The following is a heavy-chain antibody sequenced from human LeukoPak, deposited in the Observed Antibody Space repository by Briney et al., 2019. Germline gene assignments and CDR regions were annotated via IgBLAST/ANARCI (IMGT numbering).Heavy chain of an antibody. V-gene: IGHV5-51*01. Sequence: GESLKISCKHSEYSFPNYCIGWVRQMPGKGLEWMGIIYPDDSDTRYSPSFQGQVTISADKSISTAYLQWSSLKASDTAMYYCAIGRGGQQLGDYWGQGTLVTVSS. D-gene: IGHD6-13*01. CDR3: AIGRGGQQLGDY. CDR2: IYPDDSDT. CDR1: EYSFPNYC. J-gene: IGHJ4*02.